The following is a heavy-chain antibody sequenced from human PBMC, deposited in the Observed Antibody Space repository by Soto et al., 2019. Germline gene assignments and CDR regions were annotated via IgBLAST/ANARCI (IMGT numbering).Heavy chain of an antibody. J-gene: IGHJ5*02. CDR2: ISAYNGNT. CDR1: GYTFTSYG. Sequence: ASVKVSCKASGYTFTSYGISWVRQAPGQGLEWMGWISAYNGNTNYAQKLQGRVTMTTDTSTSTAYMELRSPRSDDTAVYYCARGRRSSSEGWFDPWGQGTLVTVSS. CDR3: ARGRRSSSEGWFDP. D-gene: IGHD6-13*01. V-gene: IGHV1-18*01.